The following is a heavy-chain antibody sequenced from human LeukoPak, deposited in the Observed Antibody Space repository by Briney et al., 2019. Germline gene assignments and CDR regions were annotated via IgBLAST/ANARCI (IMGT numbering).Heavy chain of an antibody. J-gene: IGHJ3*02. V-gene: IGHV4-34*01. D-gene: IGHD5-24*01. CDR2: INHSGST. Sequence: PSETLSLTCTVSGGSISSYYWSWIRQPPGKGLEWIGEINHSGSTNYNPSLKSRVTISVDTSKNQFSLKLSSVTAADTAVYYCASTLIREMATIGDAFDIWGQGTMVTVSS. CDR3: ASTLIREMATIGDAFDI. CDR1: GGSISSYY.